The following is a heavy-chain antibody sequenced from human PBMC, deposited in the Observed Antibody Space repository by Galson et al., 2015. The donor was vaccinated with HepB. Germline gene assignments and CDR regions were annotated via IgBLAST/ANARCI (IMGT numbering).Heavy chain of an antibody. CDR1: GGSISSYY. V-gene: IGHV4-59*08. D-gene: IGHD6-19*01. CDR3: ARHSTRSGWGHFDY. Sequence: ETLSLTCTVSGGSISSYYWSWIRQPPGKGLEWIGYIYYSGSTNYNPSLKSRITISVDTSKNQFSLKLSSGTAADTAVYYCARHSTRSGWGHFDYWGQGTLVTVSS. CDR2: IYYSGST. J-gene: IGHJ4*02.